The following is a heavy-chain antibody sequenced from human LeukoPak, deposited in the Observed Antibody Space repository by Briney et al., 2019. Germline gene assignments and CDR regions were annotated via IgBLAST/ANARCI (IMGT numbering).Heavy chain of an antibody. Sequence: FQGRVTMTRDMSTSTVYMELSSLRSEDTAVYYCAREFTIFGVVPFDYWGQGTLVTVSS. J-gene: IGHJ4*02. CDR3: AREFTIFGVVPFDY. V-gene: IGHV1-46*01. D-gene: IGHD3-3*01.